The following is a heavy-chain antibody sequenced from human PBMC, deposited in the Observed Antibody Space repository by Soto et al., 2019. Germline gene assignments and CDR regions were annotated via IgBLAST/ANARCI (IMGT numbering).Heavy chain of an antibody. J-gene: IGHJ4*01. V-gene: IGHV3-21*01. CDR2: ISSSSSYI. D-gene: IGHD1-20*01. Sequence: EVQLVESGGGLVKPGGSLRFSCAASGFTFSSYSMNWVRQAPGKGLEGVTSISSSSSYIYYAASVKGRFTSSRDNAKNSLYLQMNSLRAEDTAGYYCARDISGHWGHGTLVNVSS. CDR1: GFTFSSYS. CDR3: ARDISGH.